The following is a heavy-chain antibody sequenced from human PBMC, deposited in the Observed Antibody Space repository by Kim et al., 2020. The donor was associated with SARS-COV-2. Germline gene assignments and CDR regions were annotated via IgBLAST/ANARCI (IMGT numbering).Heavy chain of an antibody. D-gene: IGHD3-3*01. CDR2: ISGSGGST. V-gene: IGHV3-23*01. Sequence: GWSLRLSCAASGFTFSSYAMSWVRQAPGKGLEWVSAISGSGGSTYYADSVKGRFTISRDNSKNTLYLQMNSLRAEDTAVYYCAKDTGLLEWLLFDYWGQGTLVTVSS. J-gene: IGHJ4*02. CDR3: AKDTGLLEWLLFDY. CDR1: GFTFSSYA.